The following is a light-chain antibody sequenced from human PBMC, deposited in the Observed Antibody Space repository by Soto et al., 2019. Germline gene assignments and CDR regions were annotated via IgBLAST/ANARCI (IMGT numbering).Light chain of an antibody. J-gene: IGKJ4*01. CDR1: QSVISNY. CDR3: QQYGSSPLT. Sequence: EIVLTQSPGTLSLSPGERATLFCRAGQSVISNYLAWYQQTPGQAPRLLIHGASKRATDIPDRFSGSGTGTDFTLSISRLEPEDFGVYYCQQYGSSPLTFGGGTRVEIK. CDR2: GAS. V-gene: IGKV3-20*01.